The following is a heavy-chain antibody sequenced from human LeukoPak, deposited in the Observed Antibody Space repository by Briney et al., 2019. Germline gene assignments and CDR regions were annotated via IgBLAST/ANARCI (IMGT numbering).Heavy chain of an antibody. CDR3: ARDRTPLGYCSSTSCYGEDAFDI. V-gene: IGHV1-3*03. CDR1: GYTFTSYA. D-gene: IGHD2-2*01. J-gene: IGHJ3*02. Sequence: ASVKVSCKASGYTFTSYAMHWVRQAPGQRLEWMGWINAGNGNTKYSQEFQGRVTITRDTSASTAYMELSSLRAEDTAVYYCARDRTPLGYCSSTSCYGEDAFDIWGQGTMVTVSS. CDR2: INAGNGNT.